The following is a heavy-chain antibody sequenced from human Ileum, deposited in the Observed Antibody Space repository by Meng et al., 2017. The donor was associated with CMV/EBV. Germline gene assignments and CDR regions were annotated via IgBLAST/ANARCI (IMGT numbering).Heavy chain of an antibody. CDR3: ARPSGS. D-gene: IGHD6-25*01. J-gene: IGHJ5*02. V-gene: IGHV3-74*03. Sequence: GESLKISCAASGFSFSNYWMDWVRQVPGKGLVWVSRINSDGSVTTYADSVKGRFTISRDNAKNTLYLQMSSLRVDDSAVYYCARPSGSWGQGTLVTVSS. CDR2: INSDGSVT. CDR1: GFSFSNYW.